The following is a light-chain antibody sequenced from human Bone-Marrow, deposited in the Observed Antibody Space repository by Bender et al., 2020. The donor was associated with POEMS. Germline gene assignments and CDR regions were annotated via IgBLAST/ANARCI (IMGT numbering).Light chain of an antibody. CDR1: NGDVGAYNY. CDR3: STWDDRLNAWL. Sequence: QSALAQPASVSGSPGQSITISCTGTNGDVGAYNYVSWYQQHPGKVPKLIIYDVSVRPSGVSNRFSGSKSGNTASLTISGLQAEDEADYYCSTWDDRLNAWLFGGGTKLTVL. V-gene: IGLV2-14*01. J-gene: IGLJ3*02. CDR2: DVS.